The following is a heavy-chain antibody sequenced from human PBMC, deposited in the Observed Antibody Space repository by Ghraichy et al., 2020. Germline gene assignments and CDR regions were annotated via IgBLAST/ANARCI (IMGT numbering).Heavy chain of an antibody. CDR2: IYYSGST. V-gene: IGHV4-39*01. CDR1: GGSISSSSYY. J-gene: IGHJ4*02. CDR3: ARHLVAVAGPGFDY. D-gene: IGHD6-19*01. Sequence: GSLRLSCTVSGGSISSSSYYWGWIRQPPGKGLEWIGSIYYSGSTYYNPSLKSRVTISVDTSKNQFSLKLSSVTAADTAVYYCARHLVAVAGPGFDYWGQGTLVTVSS.